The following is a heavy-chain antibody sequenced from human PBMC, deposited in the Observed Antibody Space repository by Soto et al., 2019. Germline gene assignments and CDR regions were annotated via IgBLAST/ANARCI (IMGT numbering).Heavy chain of an antibody. CDR2: INAGNGDT. CDR3: ATSITGGTNY. J-gene: IGHJ4*02. V-gene: IGHV1-3*01. D-gene: IGHD1-26*01. CDR1: GYTFSASG. Sequence: ASVKVSCKASGYTFSASGIHWERQAPGQRPEWVGWINAGNGDTKYSQRFQGRVTITRDTSATTSYMELSSLTSEDTAVYFCATSITGGTNYWGQGALVTVSS.